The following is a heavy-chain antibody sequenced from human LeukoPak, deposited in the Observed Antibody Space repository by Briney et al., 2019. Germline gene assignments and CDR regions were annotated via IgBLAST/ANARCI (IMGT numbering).Heavy chain of an antibody. Sequence: GGSLRLSCAASGFTFSSYAMSWVRQAPGKGLEWVSAISGSGGSTYYADSVKGRFTISRDNSKNTLYLQMNSLRAEDTAVYYCAKDPHELLWFGELPLYFDYWGQGTLVTVPS. V-gene: IGHV3-23*01. J-gene: IGHJ4*02. CDR1: GFTFSSYA. CDR2: ISGSGGST. D-gene: IGHD3-10*01. CDR3: AKDPHELLWFGELPLYFDY.